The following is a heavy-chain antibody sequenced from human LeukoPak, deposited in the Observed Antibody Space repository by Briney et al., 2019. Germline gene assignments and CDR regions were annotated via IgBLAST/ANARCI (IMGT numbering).Heavy chain of an antibody. D-gene: IGHD2-15*01. Sequence: SETLSLTCTVSGGSICSYYWSWIRQPPGQGLEWIGYVYYSGSTNYNPSLKSRVTISVDTSKNQFSLKLSSVTAADTAVYYCARIHTAPLGDIYAVDIWGQGTMVTVSS. CDR1: GGSICSYY. CDR3: ARIHTAPLGDIYAVDI. V-gene: IGHV4-59*01. J-gene: IGHJ3*02. CDR2: VYYSGST.